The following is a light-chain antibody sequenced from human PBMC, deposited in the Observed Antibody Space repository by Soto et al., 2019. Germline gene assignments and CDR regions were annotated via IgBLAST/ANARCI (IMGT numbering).Light chain of an antibody. Sequence: DIQMTQSPSTLSASVGDRVTITCRASQSISSWLAWYQQKPGKAPKLLIYDASRLESGAPSRFSGRRSGTEFTLTISSLQPDDFATYYCQQYNSYSPLTFGGGTKVEIK. CDR1: QSISSW. J-gene: IGKJ4*01. CDR2: DAS. CDR3: QQYNSYSPLT. V-gene: IGKV1-5*01.